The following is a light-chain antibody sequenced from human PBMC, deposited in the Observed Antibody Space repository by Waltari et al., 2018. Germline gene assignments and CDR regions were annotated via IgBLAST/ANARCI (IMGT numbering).Light chain of an antibody. CDR1: QDIGTA. CDR3: PQLNDYPCS. Sequence: DIQLTQSPSFLSVYVGDKVFITCRASQDIGTAVAWDQQKPGKAPKLLIYAASTLQTGISSRFGASGAWTEFTLTISGLQREDFASYYCPQLNDYPCSFGQGTRLEIK. V-gene: IGKV1-9*01. CDR2: AAS. J-gene: IGKJ2*02.